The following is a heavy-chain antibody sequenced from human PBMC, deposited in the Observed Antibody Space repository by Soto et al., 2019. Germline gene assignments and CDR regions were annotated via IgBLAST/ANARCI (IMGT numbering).Heavy chain of an antibody. Sequence: PSDTLSLTCVVSGGSLSDYFWSWIRQPPGMALEWIGEINHLGSINYNPSIKSRVTMSVDTSKNQFWLTLNSVTAADTATYYCARGGISHWAYFYYMDVWDRGTTVTVSS. CDR3: ARGGISHWAYFYYMDV. CDR2: INHLGSI. J-gene: IGHJ6*03. V-gene: IGHV4-34*01. CDR1: GGSLSDYF. D-gene: IGHD2-21*01.